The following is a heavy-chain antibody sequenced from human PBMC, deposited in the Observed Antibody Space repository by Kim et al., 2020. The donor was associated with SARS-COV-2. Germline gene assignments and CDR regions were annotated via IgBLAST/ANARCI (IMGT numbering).Heavy chain of an antibody. D-gene: IGHD6-19*01. V-gene: IGHV4-39*07. CDR1: GGSISSSSYY. Sequence: SETLSLTCTVSGGSISSSSYYWGWIRQPPGKGLEWIGSIYYSGSTYYNPSLKSRVTISVDTSKNQFSLKLSSVTAADTAVYYCARDFGSGWYHYFDYWGQGTLVTVSS. J-gene: IGHJ4*02. CDR3: ARDFGSGWYHYFDY. CDR2: IYYSGST.